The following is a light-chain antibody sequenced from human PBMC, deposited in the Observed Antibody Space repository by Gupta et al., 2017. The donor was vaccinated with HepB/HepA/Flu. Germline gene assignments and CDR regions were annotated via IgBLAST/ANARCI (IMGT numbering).Light chain of an antibody. Sequence: QPVLTPPPSVSDPPRPSITISCSGSSSNIGKNAVNWYQQHPGKAPTLLVYSDDLLSSGVSDRFSGSKSGTTASLAISGLQAEDEADYYCAGWDDSLNAYVFGTGTKVTVL. J-gene: IGLJ1*01. CDR2: SDD. CDR3: AGWDDSLNAYV. CDR1: SSNIGKNA. V-gene: IGLV1-36*01.